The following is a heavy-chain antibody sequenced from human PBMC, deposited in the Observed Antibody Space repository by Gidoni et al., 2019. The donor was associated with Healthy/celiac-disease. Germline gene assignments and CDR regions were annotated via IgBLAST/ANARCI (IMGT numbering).Heavy chain of an antibody. V-gene: IGHV1-3*01. CDR3: ARPLPSIAVAGPYGY. D-gene: IGHD6-19*01. CDR2: INAGNGNT. Sequence: QVQLVQSGAEVKKPGASVKVSCKASGYTFTSYAMHWVRQAPGQRLEWMGWINAGNGNTKYSQKFQGRVTITRDTSASTAYMELSSLRSEDTAVYYCARPLPSIAVAGPYGYWGQGTLVTVSS. J-gene: IGHJ4*02. CDR1: GYTFTSYA.